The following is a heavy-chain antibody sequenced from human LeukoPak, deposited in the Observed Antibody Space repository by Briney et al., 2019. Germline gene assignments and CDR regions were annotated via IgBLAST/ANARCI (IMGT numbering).Heavy chain of an antibody. CDR2: ISSSGNTI. CDR1: GLTLTNAW. D-gene: IGHD7-27*01. CDR3: ARERPGEDTFDI. V-gene: IGHV3-48*04. J-gene: IGHJ3*02. Sequence: GGSLRLSCAASGLTLTNAWMNWVRQAPGKGLGWVSFISSSGNTIYYADSVKGRSIISRDNAKNSLYLQMNSLRTEDTAVYYCARERPGEDTFDIWGQGTMVTVSS.